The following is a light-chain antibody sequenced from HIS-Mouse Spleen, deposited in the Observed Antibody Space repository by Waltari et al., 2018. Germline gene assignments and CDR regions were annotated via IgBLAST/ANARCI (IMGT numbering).Light chain of an antibody. CDR3: QQSYSTPRT. CDR2: AAS. J-gene: IGKJ1*01. Sequence: DIQMTQSPSYLSASVGDRVTITCRASQSISSYLNWYQQKPGKAPKLLIYAASSLQSGVPSSFSGSGTGTDFTLTISSLQPEDFATYYCQQSYSTPRTFGQGTKVEIK. V-gene: IGKV1-39*01. CDR1: QSISSY.